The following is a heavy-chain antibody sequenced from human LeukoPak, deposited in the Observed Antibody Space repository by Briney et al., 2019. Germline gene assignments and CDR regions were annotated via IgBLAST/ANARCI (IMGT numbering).Heavy chain of an antibody. CDR2: ITDSGNNM. CDR1: GFTFSDYS. V-gene: IGHV3-11*01. J-gene: IGHJ4*02. D-gene: IGHD6-19*01. Sequence: GGSLRLSCAASGFTFSDYSMAWLRQAPGKGLEWVSYITDSGNNMYYADSVKGRFTISRDNAKNSLYLQMNSLRAEDSAVYYCARGDASAVAAPDYWGQGTLVTVSS. CDR3: ARGDASAVAAPDY.